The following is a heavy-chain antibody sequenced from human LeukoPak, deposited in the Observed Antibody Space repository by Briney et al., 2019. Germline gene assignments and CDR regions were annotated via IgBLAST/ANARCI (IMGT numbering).Heavy chain of an antibody. CDR3: ANEVLRFLENYYYYYMDV. J-gene: IGHJ6*03. CDR1: GFTFRRYG. CDR2: ISGSGGNT. D-gene: IGHD3-3*01. V-gene: IGHV3-23*01. Sequence: GGSLRLSCAAAGFTFRRYGMSWVRQAPGKGLEWVSAISGSGGNTFYGDSVKGRFTISRDNSKNTLYLQMNSLRAEDTAVYYCANEVLRFLENYYYYYMDVWGKGTTVTVSS.